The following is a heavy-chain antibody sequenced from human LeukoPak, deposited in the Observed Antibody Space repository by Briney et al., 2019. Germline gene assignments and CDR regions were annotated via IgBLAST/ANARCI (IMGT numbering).Heavy chain of an antibody. Sequence: GRSLRLSCAASGFTFSNYAMHSVGQAPGKGLEWVAVISYDGTNKYYADSVKGRFTISRDNSKNTMYLQMNSLRAEDTAMYYCARDPMSYDSSGFGVAFDIWGQGTMVTVSS. CDR3: ARDPMSYDSSGFGVAFDI. D-gene: IGHD3-22*01. V-gene: IGHV3-30-3*01. CDR2: ISYDGTNK. CDR1: GFTFSNYA. J-gene: IGHJ3*02.